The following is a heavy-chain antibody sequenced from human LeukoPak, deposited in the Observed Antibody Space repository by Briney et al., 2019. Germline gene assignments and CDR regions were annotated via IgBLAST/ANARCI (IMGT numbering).Heavy chain of an antibody. Sequence: SETLSFTCTVSGGSVSNAGYYWSWVRQPPGKALEWIGNIDSRGSTNSGPSLKSRVTISVDTSKNQFSLKLTAVTAADTAVYYCARDGTIVEGSLFDSWGQGKLVTVSS. CDR2: IDSRGST. J-gene: IGHJ4*02. CDR3: ARDGTIVEGSLFDS. D-gene: IGHD3-3*01. V-gene: IGHV4-61*08. CDR1: GGSVSNAGYY.